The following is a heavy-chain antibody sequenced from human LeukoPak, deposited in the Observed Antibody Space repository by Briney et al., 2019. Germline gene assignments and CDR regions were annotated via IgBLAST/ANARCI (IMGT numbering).Heavy chain of an antibody. J-gene: IGHJ4*02. CDR3: AKLHYYGSGGFDY. CDR2: ISGSGGST. V-gene: IGHV3-23*01. Sequence: RPGGSLRLSCAASGFTFSSYAMSWVRQAPGKGLEWVSAISGSGGSTYYADSVKGRFTISRDNSKNTLYLQMSSLRAEDTAVYYRAKLHYYGSGGFDYWGQGTLVTVSS. D-gene: IGHD3-10*01. CDR1: GFTFSSYA.